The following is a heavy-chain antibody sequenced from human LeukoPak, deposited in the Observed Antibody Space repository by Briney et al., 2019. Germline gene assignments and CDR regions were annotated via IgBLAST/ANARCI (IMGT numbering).Heavy chain of an antibody. D-gene: IGHD1-26*01. J-gene: IGHJ1*01. CDR3: AKDPYSGSFEYFQH. CDR1: GFTFSSYS. V-gene: IGHV3-21*01. Sequence: GGSLRLSCAAPGFTFSSYSMNWVRQAPGEGLEWVSSISSSSSYIYYADSVKGRFTISRDNAKNSLYLQMNSLRDEDTAVYYCAKDPYSGSFEYFQHWGQGTLVTVSS. CDR2: ISSSSSYI.